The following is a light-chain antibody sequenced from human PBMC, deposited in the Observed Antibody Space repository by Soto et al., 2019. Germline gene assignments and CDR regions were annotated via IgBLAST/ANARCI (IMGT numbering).Light chain of an antibody. CDR3: QQYGSSPIT. CDR2: GAS. J-gene: IGKJ5*01. Sequence: TQSPATLSVSLGERVTLSCRASQSVRNNLAWYQQKPGQAPRLLIYGASTRATGIQDRFSGSGSETDFTLTIRRLEPEDFALYYCQQYGSSPITFGQGTRLEIK. V-gene: IGKV3-20*01. CDR1: QSVRNN.